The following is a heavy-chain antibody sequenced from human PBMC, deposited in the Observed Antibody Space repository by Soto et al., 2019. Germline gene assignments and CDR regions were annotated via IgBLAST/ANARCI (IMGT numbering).Heavy chain of an antibody. D-gene: IGHD3-9*01. CDR2: FVPMFGSA. Sequence: ASVEVSCKPSGTTFDSFTFSWVRQAPGQGLEWMGGFVPMFGSASIAQRFQGRVRITADASTGTGFMELSDLRSEDSAIYYCAREDDTTGHYSWFDPWGPGTLVTVSS. CDR1: GTTFDSFT. J-gene: IGHJ5*02. V-gene: IGHV1-69*13. CDR3: AREDDTTGHYSWFDP.